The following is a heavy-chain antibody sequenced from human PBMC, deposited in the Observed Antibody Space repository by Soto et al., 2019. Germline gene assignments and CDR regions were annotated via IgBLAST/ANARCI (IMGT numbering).Heavy chain of an antibody. CDR1: GGSISSSNW. J-gene: IGHJ4*02. V-gene: IGHV4-4*02. CDR2: IYHSGST. CDR3: VRLGGASPGDFDY. Sequence: QVQLQESGPGLVKPSGTLSLTCAVSGGSISSSNWWSWVRQPPGKGLEWIGEIYHSGSTHYNPSLQSRVTIPVYKSKNQFSLYLGSVTAADTAVYYCVRLGGASPGDFDYWGQGILVTVSS. D-gene: IGHD1-26*01.